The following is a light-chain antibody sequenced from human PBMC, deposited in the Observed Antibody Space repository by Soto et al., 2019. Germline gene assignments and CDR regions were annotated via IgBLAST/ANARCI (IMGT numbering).Light chain of an antibody. CDR3: QSYDSSLSGVV. Sequence: QPVLTQPPSVSGAPGQRVTISCTGSNSNIGAGYDVHWYQQLPGTAPKLLIYANNNRPSGVPDRFSGSKSGTSASLAITGLQAEDEADYHCQSYDSSLSGVVFGGGTKLTVL. CDR1: NSNIGAGYD. CDR2: ANN. J-gene: IGLJ2*01. V-gene: IGLV1-40*01.